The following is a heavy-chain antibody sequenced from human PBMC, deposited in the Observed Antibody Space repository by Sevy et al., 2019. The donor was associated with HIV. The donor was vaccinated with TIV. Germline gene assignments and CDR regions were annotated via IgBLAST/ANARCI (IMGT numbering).Heavy chain of an antibody. D-gene: IGHD5-18*01. J-gene: IGHJ3*02. CDR1: GGSIGAYY. Sequence: SETLSLTCTVSGGSIGAYYWNWIRQPAGKGLEWIGRIYSSGVSNHNPSLKSRVTMSVDMSKNQIPLRLSSVTAADTAVSFCTRDPGGYSYGPPMGASDIWGQGTMVTVSS. CDR2: IYSSGVS. CDR3: TRDPGGYSYGPPMGASDI. V-gene: IGHV4-4*07.